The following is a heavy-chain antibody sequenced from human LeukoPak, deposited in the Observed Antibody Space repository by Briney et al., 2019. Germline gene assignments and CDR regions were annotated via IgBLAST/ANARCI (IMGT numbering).Heavy chain of an antibody. Sequence: GGSLRLSCAASGFTFSSFEMHWVRQARGKGLEWISYIRSGGDAVYYADSVKGRFTISRDNAKNSLYLQMNSLRADDTAVYYCARRPSGWPSDYWGQGTLVIVSS. D-gene: IGHD6-19*01. CDR2: IRSGGDAV. V-gene: IGHV3-48*03. J-gene: IGHJ4*02. CDR1: GFTFSSFE. CDR3: ARRPSGWPSDY.